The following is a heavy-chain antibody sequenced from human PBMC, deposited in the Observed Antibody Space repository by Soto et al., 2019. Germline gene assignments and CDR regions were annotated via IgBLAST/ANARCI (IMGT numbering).Heavy chain of an antibody. J-gene: IGHJ6*03. CDR2: INHSGST. CDR1: GGSFSGYY. Sequence: SQTLSLTCAVSGGSFSGYYWSWIRQPPGKGLEWIGEINHSGSTNYNPSLKSRVTISVDTSKNQFSLKLSSVTAADTAVYYCARVPNRTMDVWGKGTTVT. CDR3: ARVPNRTMDV. V-gene: IGHV4-34*01.